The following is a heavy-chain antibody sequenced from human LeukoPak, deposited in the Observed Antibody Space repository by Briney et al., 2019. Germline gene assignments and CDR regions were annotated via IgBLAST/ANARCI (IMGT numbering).Heavy chain of an antibody. J-gene: IGHJ3*02. CDR1: GYTFTGYY. V-gene: IGHV1-2*02. CDR2: INPNSGGT. CDR3: ARDLRYVNDAFDI. Sequence: ASLKVSCKASGYTFTGYYMHWVRQAPGQGLEWMGWINPNSGGTNYAQKFQGRVTMTRDTSISTAYMELSRLRSDDTAVYYCARDLRYVNDAFDIWGQGTMVTVSS. D-gene: IGHD5-12*01.